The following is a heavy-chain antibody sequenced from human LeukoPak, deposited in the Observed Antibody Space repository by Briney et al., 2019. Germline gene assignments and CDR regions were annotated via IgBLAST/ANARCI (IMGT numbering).Heavy chain of an antibody. CDR1: GGSFSGYY. CDR3: ARQQWQPIFDY. V-gene: IGHV4-34*01. Sequence: SETLSLTCAVYGGSFSGYYWSWIRQPPGKGLEWIGEINHSGSTNYNPSLKSRVTISVDTSKNQFSLKLSSVTAAVTAVYYCARQQWQPIFDYWGQGTLVTVSS. J-gene: IGHJ4*02. CDR2: INHSGST. D-gene: IGHD6-19*01.